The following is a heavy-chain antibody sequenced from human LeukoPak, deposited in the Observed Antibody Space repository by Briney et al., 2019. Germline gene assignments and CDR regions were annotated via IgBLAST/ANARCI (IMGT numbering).Heavy chain of an antibody. CDR1: GFTFSSYA. CDR3: AKFGYYDFWSGQLYYFDY. J-gene: IGHJ4*02. Sequence: PGGSLRLSCAASGFTFSSYAMSWVRQAPGKGLEWVSGITGSGGSTYYSDSVDGRFIISRDNSKNTLYLQMNSLRAEDTAVYYCAKFGYYDFWSGQLYYFDYWGQGTLVTVSS. CDR2: ITGSGGST. V-gene: IGHV3-23*01. D-gene: IGHD3-3*01.